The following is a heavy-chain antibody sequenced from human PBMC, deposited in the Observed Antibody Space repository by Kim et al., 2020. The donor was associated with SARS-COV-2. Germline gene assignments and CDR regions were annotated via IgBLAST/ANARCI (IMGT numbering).Heavy chain of an antibody. CDR2: INPSGGST. J-gene: IGHJ6*02. V-gene: IGHV1-46*03. D-gene: IGHD4-17*01. CDR1: GYTFTSYY. Sequence: ASVKVSCKASGYTFTSYYMHWVRQAPGQGLEWMGIINPSGGSTSYAQKFQGRVTMTRDTSTSTDYMELSSLRSEDTAVYYCARDLTVTTQYYYYYYGMDVWGQGTTVTVSS. CDR3: ARDLTVTTQYYYYYYGMDV.